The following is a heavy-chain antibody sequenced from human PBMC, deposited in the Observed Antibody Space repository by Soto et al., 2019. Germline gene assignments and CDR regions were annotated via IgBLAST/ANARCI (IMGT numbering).Heavy chain of an antibody. CDR2: IYYSGST. D-gene: IGHD2-2*02. CDR3: ARLKGPPGYCSSTSCYTFDY. V-gene: IGHV4-39*01. J-gene: IGHJ4*02. CDR1: GGSISSSSYY. Sequence: SETLSLTCTVSGGSISSSSYYWGWIRQPPGKGLEWIGSIYYSGSTYYNPSLKSRVTISVDTSKNQFSLKLSSVTAADTAVYYCARLKGPPGYCSSTSCYTFDYWGQGTLVTVSS.